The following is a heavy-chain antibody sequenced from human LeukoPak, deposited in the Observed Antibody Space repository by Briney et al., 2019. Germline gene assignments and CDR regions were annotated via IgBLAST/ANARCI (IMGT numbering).Heavy chain of an antibody. V-gene: IGHV4-4*07. CDR3: ARDFKDSSSSLVYYYYYYMDV. CDR2: IYTSGST. CDR1: GGSISSFY. Sequence: SETLSLICTVSGGSISSFYWSWIRQPAGKGLEWIGRIYTSGSTNYNPSLKSRVTMSVDTSKNQFSLKLTSVTAADTAVYYCARDFKDSSSSLVYYYYYYMDVWGKGTTVTVSS. D-gene: IGHD6-6*01. J-gene: IGHJ6*03.